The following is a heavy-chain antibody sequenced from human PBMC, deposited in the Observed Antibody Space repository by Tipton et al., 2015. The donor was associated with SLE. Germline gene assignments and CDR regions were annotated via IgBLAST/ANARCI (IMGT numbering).Heavy chain of an antibody. Sequence: SLRLSCAASGFTFNNYAMTWVRQAPGKGLEWVANIKQDGSEKYYVDSVKGRFTISRDNAKNSLYLQMNSLRAEDTAVYYCVRGETGTVAEHWGQGTLVTVSS. CDR1: GFTFNNYA. CDR2: IKQDGSEK. V-gene: IGHV3-7*03. J-gene: IGHJ1*01. D-gene: IGHD1-7*01. CDR3: VRGETGTVAEH.